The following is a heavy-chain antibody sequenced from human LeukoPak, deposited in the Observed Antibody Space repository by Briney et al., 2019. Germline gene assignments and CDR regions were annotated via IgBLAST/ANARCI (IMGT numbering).Heavy chain of an antibody. J-gene: IGHJ6*03. CDR2: IYSTGTT. D-gene: IGHD2-15*01. CDR1: GGSISSDRYY. V-gene: IGHV4-61*09. CDR3: AREDIDDYMDV. Sequence: SQTLSLTCSVSGGSISSDRYYWSWIRQPAGKGLEWLGHIYSTGTTEYNPSLKSRVTMSLDTAKNQFSLKVSSVTAADTAVYYCAREDIDDYMDVWGKGTTVTISS.